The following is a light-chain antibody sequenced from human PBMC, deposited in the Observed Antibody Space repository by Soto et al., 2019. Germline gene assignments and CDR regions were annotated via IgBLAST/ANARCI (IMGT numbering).Light chain of an antibody. CDR3: QRANSLPLT. CDR2: AAS. V-gene: IGKV1D-12*01. J-gene: IGKJ4*01. Sequence: DIHMTQSPSSVSASVGDRVTITCRASQGISNWLAWYQQKPGKAPNLLIYAASTLQSGVPSRFSGTGSGTYFTLTISRLQPEDFATYYCQRANSLPLTFGGGTKVEIK. CDR1: QGISNW.